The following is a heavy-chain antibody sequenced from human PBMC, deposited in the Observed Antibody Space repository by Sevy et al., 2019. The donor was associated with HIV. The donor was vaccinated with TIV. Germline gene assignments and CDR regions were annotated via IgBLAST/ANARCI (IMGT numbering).Heavy chain of an antibody. D-gene: IGHD3-10*01. CDR1: GGSISSYY. CDR2: IYYSGST. Sequence: SETLSLTCTVSGGSISSYYWSWLRQPPGKGLEWIGYIYYSGSTNYNPSLKSRVTVSVDTSKTQFFLKLSSVTAADTAVYYCARAVVGVIGRTFDYWGQRTLVTVSS. V-gene: IGHV4-59*01. CDR3: ARAVVGVIGRTFDY. J-gene: IGHJ4*02.